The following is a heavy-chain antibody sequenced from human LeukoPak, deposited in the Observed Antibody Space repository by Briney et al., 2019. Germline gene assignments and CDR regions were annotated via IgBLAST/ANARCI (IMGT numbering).Heavy chain of an antibody. CDR3: ARDHSGSHYYFDY. Sequence: SETLSLTCTVSGGSISSSSYYWGWIRQPPGKGLEWIGSIYYSGSTNYNPSLKSRVTISVDTSKNQFSLKLSSVTAADTAVYYCARDHSGSHYYFDYWGQGTLVTVSS. CDR2: IYYSGST. D-gene: IGHD1-26*01. J-gene: IGHJ4*02. CDR1: GGSISSSSYY. V-gene: IGHV4-39*07.